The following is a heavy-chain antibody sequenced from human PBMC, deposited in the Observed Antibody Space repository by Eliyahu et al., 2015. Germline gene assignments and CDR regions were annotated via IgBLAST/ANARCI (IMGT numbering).Heavy chain of an antibody. CDR3: ARDFPAATANDY. Sequence: QVQLVESGGGLVKPGGSLRVSCAASGFPXSDYYXXWFRQXPGKGLECVAYISYSGTTIHYADSVKGRFTISRDNAKNSLYLQMNSLRSEDTAMYYCARDFPAATANDYWGQGTLVTVSS. CDR1: GFPXSDYY. CDR2: ISYSGTTI. V-gene: IGHV3-11*01. D-gene: IGHD6-13*01. J-gene: IGHJ4*02.